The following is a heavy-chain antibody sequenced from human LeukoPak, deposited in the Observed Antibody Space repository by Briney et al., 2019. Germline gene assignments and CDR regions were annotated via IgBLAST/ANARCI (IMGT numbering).Heavy chain of an antibody. CDR2: IGSDGGSI. Sequence: GSLRLSCAASSALTFSDYYMSWIRQAPGRGLELVSYIGSDGGSIDYADSVKGRFIISRDNAKSSLFLQMNSLRAEDTAVYYCARDGGATMVRGVATYDSWGQGTLVTVSS. J-gene: IGHJ4*02. V-gene: IGHV3-11*04. CDR3: ARDGGATMVRGVATYDS. CDR1: ALTFSDYY. D-gene: IGHD3-10*01.